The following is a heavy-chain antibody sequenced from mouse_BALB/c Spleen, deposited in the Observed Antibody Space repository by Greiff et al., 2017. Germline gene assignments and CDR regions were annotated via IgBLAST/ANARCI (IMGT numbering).Heavy chain of an antibody. V-gene: IGHV1S137*01. CDR2: ISTYYGDA. D-gene: IGHD2-14*01. CDR3: ARDYRTSLDY. CDR1: GYTFTDYA. J-gene: IGHJ2*01. Sequence: VHLVESGAELVRPGVSVKISCKGSGYTFTDYAMHWVKQSHAKSLEWIGVISTYYGDASYNQKFKGKATMTVDKSSSTAYMELARLTSEDSAIYYCARDYRTSLDYWGQGTTLTVSS.